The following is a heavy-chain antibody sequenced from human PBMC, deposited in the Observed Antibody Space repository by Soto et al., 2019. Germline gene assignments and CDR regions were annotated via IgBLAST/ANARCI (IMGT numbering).Heavy chain of an antibody. D-gene: IGHD5-18*01. Sequence: EVQLLESGGGLVQPGGSLRLSCAASGFTFSSYAMSWVRQAPGKGLEWVSSVSGSGGSIYYADSVKGRFTISSDNSNNTLYLQMNSLRAEDTAVYYCAQDRLDSYGFVGIWGQGTMVTVSS. CDR1: GFTFSSYA. CDR2: VSGSGGSI. J-gene: IGHJ3*02. CDR3: AQDRLDSYGFVGI. V-gene: IGHV3-23*01.